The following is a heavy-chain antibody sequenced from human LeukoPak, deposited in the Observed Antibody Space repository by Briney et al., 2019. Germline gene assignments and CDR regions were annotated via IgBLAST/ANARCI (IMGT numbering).Heavy chain of an antibody. CDR1: GFAFSIYS. J-gene: IGHJ3*01. CDR3: AKEAGQDYGALDAFDV. CDR2: IGGSSSSL. D-gene: IGHD4-17*01. Sequence: GGSLRLSCAASGFAFSIYSMNWVRQAPGKGLEWVSSIGGSSSSLYYAESVKGRFTISRDNARNSLYLQMNSLRVEDTAVYYCAKEAGQDYGALDAFDVWGQGTMVTVSS. V-gene: IGHV3-21*01.